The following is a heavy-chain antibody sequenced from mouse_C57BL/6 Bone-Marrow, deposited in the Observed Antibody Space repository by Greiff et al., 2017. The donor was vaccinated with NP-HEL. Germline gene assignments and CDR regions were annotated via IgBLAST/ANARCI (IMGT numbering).Heavy chain of an antibody. Sequence: EVKLEESGAELVRPGASVKLSCTASGFNIKDDDMHWVKQRPEQGLEWIGWIDPENGGTEYASKVKGKATITADTSYNTAYLQLSSLTSEDTAVYYCSTPYYGRRWYFDVWGTGTTVTVSS. CDR3: STPYYGRRWYFDV. D-gene: IGHD1-1*01. V-gene: IGHV14-4*01. CDR1: GFNIKDDD. CDR2: IDPENGGT. J-gene: IGHJ1*03.